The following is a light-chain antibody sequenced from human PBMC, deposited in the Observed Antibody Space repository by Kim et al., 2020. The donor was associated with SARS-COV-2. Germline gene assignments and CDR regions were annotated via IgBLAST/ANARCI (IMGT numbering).Light chain of an antibody. CDR1: SLRRSY. CDR3: NSRDSSGNSYV. Sequence: ALGQTVRITCQGDSLRRSYASWYQQKPVQAPVLVMYGKNNRPSGVPDRFSGSSSGNTTSLTITGAQAEDEADYYCNSRDSSGNSYVFGTGTKVTVL. CDR2: GKN. J-gene: IGLJ1*01. V-gene: IGLV3-19*01.